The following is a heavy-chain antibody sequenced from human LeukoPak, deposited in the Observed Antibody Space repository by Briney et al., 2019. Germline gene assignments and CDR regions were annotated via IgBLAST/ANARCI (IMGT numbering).Heavy chain of an antibody. J-gene: IGHJ4*02. CDR2: ISAYNGNT. D-gene: IGHD3-16*01. CDR1: GYTFTSYG. V-gene: IGHV1-18*01. CDR3: ARDSPGDDY. Sequence: GASVKVSCKASGYTFTSYGISWVRQAPGQGLEWMGWISAYNGNTNYAQKLQGRVSMTTVTSTTTAYMELRSLRSDDTAAYYCARDSPGDDYWGQGTLVTVSS.